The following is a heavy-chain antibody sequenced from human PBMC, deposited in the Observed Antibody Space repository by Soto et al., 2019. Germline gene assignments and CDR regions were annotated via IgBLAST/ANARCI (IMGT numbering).Heavy chain of an antibody. J-gene: IGHJ4*02. V-gene: IGHV3-9*01. CDR2: ISWNSVFV. Sequence: QPGGSLRLSCSASGFSFEAFAMHWVRQVSGKGLEWVSGISWNSVFVNYADSVEGRFTTSRDNAKASIHLQMNNLRPDDTAVYYCVKDNVGIYCSGGSCYFDSWGRGT. D-gene: IGHD2-15*01. CDR3: VKDNVGIYCSGGSCYFDS. CDR1: GFSFEAFA.